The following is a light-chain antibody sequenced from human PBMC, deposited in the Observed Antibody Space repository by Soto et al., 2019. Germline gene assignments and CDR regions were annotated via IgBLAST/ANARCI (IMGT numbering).Light chain of an antibody. CDR1: ESVSTY. V-gene: IGKV3-11*01. CDR3: QQGTNWPPRT. J-gene: IGKJ1*01. CDR2: DVS. Sequence: EVVLTQSPATLSLSPGESATLSCRASESVSTYLAWYQQRPGQAPRLLMYDVSKRATDTPARFSGSGSGTDFTLTISSLEPEYFAIYYCQQGTNWPPRTFGPGTKVEIK.